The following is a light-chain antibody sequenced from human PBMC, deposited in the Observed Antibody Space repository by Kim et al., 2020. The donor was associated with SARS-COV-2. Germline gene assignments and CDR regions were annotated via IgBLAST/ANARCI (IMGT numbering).Light chain of an antibody. V-gene: IGLV1-44*01. CDR3: AAWDDSLNYV. CDR1: SSNIGSNT. Sequence: ELTQPPSASGTPGQRVTMSCSGSSSNIGSNTVNWYQQLPGTAPKLLIYKNNQRPSGVPDRFPGSKSGTSASLAISGLQSEDEADYYCAAWDDSLNYVFGTGTKVTVL. CDR2: KNN. J-gene: IGLJ1*01.